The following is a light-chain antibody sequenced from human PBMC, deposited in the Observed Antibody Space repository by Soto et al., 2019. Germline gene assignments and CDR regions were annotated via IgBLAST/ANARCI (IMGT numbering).Light chain of an antibody. CDR3: QQYGTSPMYT. J-gene: IGKJ2*01. CDR1: QSVSSSY. V-gene: IGKV3-20*01. CDR2: GAS. Sequence: EVVLTQSPGTLSLSPGERATLSCRASQSVSSSYLVWYQQKPGQAPRLLIHGASSRATGIPDRFSGSGSGTEFTLTISRLEPEDFAVYYCQQYGTSPMYTFGQGTKLEIK.